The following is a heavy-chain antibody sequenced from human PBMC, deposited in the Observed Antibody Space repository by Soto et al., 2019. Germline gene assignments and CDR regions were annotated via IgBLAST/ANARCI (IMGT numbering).Heavy chain of an antibody. CDR3: ARDWGRLRWELAPPLRGNARPDEYYYYGMDV. CDR2: ISAYNGNT. J-gene: IGHJ6*02. V-gene: IGHV1-18*04. Sequence: ASVRVSCKASGYTFTSYGISWVRQAPGQGLEWMGWISAYNGNTNYAQKLQGRVTMTTDTSTSTAYMELRSLRSDDTAVYYCARDWGRLRWELAPPLRGNARPDEYYYYGMDVWGQGTTVTVSS. D-gene: IGHD4-17*01. CDR1: GYTFTSYG.